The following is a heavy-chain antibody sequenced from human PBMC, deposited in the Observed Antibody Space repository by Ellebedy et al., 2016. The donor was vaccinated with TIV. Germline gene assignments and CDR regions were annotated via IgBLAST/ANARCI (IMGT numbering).Heavy chain of an antibody. D-gene: IGHD2-2*01. CDR2: INHSGST. CDR3: ARVVVPAAMLLYYYYAMDV. J-gene: IGHJ6*02. CDR1: GGSFSGYS. V-gene: IGHV4-34*01. Sequence: MPSETLSPTCAVYGGSFSGYSWSWIRQPPGKGLEWIGEINHSGSTSYNPSLKSRVTISVDTSKNQFSLKLSSVTAADTAVYYCARVVVPAAMLLYYYYAMDVWGQGTTVTVSS.